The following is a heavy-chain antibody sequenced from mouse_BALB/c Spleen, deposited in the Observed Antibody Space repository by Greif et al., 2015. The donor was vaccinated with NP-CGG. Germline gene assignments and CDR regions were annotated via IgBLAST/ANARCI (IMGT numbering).Heavy chain of an antibody. J-gene: IGHJ4*01. D-gene: IGHD1-1*01. CDR2: IDPSDSYT. CDR1: GYTFTSYW. CDR3: ARHYGSSYYAMDY. Sequence: QVQLQQSGAELVKPGASVKLSCKASGYTFTSYWMHWVKQRPGQGLEWIGEIDPSDSYTNYNQKFKGKATLTVDKSSSTAYMQLSSLTAEDSAVYYCARHYGSSYYAMDYWGQGTSVTVSS. V-gene: IGHV1-69*02.